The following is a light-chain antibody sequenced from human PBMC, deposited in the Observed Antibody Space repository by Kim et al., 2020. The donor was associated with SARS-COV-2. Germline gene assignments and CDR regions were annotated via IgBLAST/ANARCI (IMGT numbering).Light chain of an antibody. V-gene: IGLV3-25*03. J-gene: IGLJ2*01. CDR2: QDN. CDR1: TLSNKD. Sequence: SPGQTARITCSVNTLSNKDSYWYRKKPGLAPVLIIYQDNQRPSGSPGRFSGYSSGTTATLTIREAQAEDEGDYFCQSADSTDTYVLFGGGTTLTVL. CDR3: QSADSTDTYVL.